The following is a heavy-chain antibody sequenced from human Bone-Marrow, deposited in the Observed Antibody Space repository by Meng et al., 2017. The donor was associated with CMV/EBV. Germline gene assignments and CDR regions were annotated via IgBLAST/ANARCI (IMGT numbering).Heavy chain of an antibody. CDR1: GFTFSSYA. CDR2: ISGSGGST. V-gene: IGHV3-23*01. D-gene: IGHD3-10*01. J-gene: IGHJ4*02. Sequence: GESLKISCAASGFTFSSYAMSWVRQAPGKGLEWVSAISGSGGSTYYADSVKGRFTISRDNSKNTLYLQMNSLRAEDTAVYYCATGSYYKRSLDYWGQGTLVAASS. CDR3: ATGSYYKRSLDY.